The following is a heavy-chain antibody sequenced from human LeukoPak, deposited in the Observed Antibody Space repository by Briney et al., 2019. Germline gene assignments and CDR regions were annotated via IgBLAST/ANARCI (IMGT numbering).Heavy chain of an antibody. CDR3: ARDQGYYYGSGIPDY. CDR2: IEQDGSEK. CDR1: GFTFSSYW. J-gene: IGHJ4*02. D-gene: IGHD3-10*01. V-gene: IGHV3-7*01. Sequence: GGSLRLSCAASGFTFSSYWMSWVRQAPGKGLEWVANIEQDGSEKYYVDSVKGRFTISRDNAKNSLYLQMNSLRAEDTAVYYCARDQGYYYGSGIPDYWGQGTLVTVSS.